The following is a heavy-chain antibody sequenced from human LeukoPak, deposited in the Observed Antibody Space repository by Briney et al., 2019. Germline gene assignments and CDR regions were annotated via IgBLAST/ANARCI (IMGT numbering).Heavy chain of an antibody. CDR1: GYTFTSYD. Sequence: ASVKVSCKASGYTFTSYDINWVRQATGQGLEWMGWMNPNSGNTGYAQKFQGRVTITRNTSISTAYMELSSLRSEDTAVYYCAKDGGLLWFGELALYYYYYYMDVWGKGTTVTISS. CDR3: AKDGGLLWFGELALYYYYYYMDV. CDR2: MNPNSGNT. V-gene: IGHV1-8*03. J-gene: IGHJ6*03. D-gene: IGHD3-10*01.